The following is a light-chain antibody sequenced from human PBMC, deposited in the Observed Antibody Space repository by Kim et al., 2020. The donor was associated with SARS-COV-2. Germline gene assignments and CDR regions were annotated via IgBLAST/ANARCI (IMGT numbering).Light chain of an antibody. V-gene: IGLV10-54*01. CDR3: SAWDSSLGAWV. Sequence: QAGLTQPPSVSKGLRQTATLTCTGNSNNIGNQGAVWRQHHQGHPPKLLSYRNNNRPSGISERLTASRSGNTASLTITGLQPEDEADYYCSAWDSSLGAWVFGRGTQLTVL. CDR2: RNN. CDR1: SNNIGNQG. J-gene: IGLJ3*02.